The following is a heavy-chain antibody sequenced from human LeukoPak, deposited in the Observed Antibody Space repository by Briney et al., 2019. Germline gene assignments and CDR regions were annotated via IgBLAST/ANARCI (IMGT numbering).Heavy chain of an antibody. CDR2: ISSSSNIM. J-gene: IGHJ4*02. V-gene: IGHV3-48*01. Sequence: PGGSLRLSCAASGITFSSYAMSWVRQAPGKGLEWVSYISSSSNIMNYADSVKGRFTTSRDNAKNSLYLQMNSLKAEDTAVYYCARGAQWPYWGQGTLVTVSS. D-gene: IGHD6-19*01. CDR1: GITFSSYA. CDR3: ARGAQWPY.